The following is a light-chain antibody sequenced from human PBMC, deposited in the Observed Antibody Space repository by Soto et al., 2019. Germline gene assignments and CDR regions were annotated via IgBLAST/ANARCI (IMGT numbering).Light chain of an antibody. V-gene: IGLV1-44*01. CDR1: NSNIGTNT. Sequence: QSVLTQPPSASGTPGQRVTISCSGSNSNIGTNTVNWYQQLPGTAPKLLIYTHNQRPSGVPDRFSGSESGASASLAIGGLQAEDGGDYYWGAWDGNLNGVLFGGGTKLTVL. CDR2: THN. CDR3: GAWDGNLNGVL. J-gene: IGLJ2*01.